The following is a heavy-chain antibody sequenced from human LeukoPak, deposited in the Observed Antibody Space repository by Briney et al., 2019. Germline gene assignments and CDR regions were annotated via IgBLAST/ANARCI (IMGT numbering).Heavy chain of an antibody. Sequence: PGGSLRLSCAASGFIFSSYWMSWVRQAPGKGLEWVANIKQDGSEKYYVDSVKGRFTISRDNAKNPLYLQMNSLRAEDTAVYYCARDLLFFSGYDDYWGQGTLVTVSS. CDR3: ARDLLFFSGYDDY. V-gene: IGHV3-7*03. J-gene: IGHJ4*02. D-gene: IGHD2-21*02. CDR1: GFIFSSYW. CDR2: IKQDGSEK.